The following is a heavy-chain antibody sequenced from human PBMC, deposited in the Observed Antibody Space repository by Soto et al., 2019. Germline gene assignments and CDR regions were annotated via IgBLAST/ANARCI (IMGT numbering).Heavy chain of an antibody. D-gene: IGHD3-22*01. CDR2: IRSKAYGGTT. CDR3: TREFPYYYDSSGYQG. Sequence: GGSLRLSCTASGFTFGDYAMSWVRQAPGKGLEWVGFIRSKAYGGTTEYAVSVKGRFTISRDDSKSIAYLQMNSLKTEDTAVYYCTREFPYYYDSSGYQGWGQGTLVTVS. J-gene: IGHJ4*02. V-gene: IGHV3-49*04. CDR1: GFTFGDYA.